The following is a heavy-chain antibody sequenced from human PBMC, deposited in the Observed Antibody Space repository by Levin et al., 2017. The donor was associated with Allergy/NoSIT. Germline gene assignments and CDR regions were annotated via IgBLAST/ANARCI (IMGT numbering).Heavy chain of an antibody. Sequence: SFSSSFFPFLLSLLPFFLPSPFPVLAFFAVISYDGSNQNYADSVKGRYTISRDNSKNTLYLHMSSLRAEDTAVYYCAREFSSSFGTDYWGQGTLVTVSP. D-gene: IGHD6-19*01. J-gene: IGHJ4*02. CDR2: ISYDGSNQ. CDR1: FFPFLLSL. V-gene: IGHV3-30-3*01. CDR3: AREFSSSFGTDY.